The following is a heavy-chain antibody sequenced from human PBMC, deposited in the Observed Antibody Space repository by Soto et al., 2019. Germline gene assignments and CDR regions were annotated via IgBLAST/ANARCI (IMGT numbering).Heavy chain of an antibody. V-gene: IGHV1-69*02. J-gene: IGHJ3*02. Sequence: QVQLVQSGAEVKKPGSSVKVSCKDSGGTFNTYSMFWVRQAPGQRLEWMGRIIPMLGVRNYAQRFQDRVTITSAKSTATVDMELSSLRSEDTALYYCTIGSWSGDVFDIWGQGTMVTVSS. CDR1: GGTFNTYS. D-gene: IGHD2-21*02. CDR3: TIGSWSGDVFDI. CDR2: IIPMLGVR.